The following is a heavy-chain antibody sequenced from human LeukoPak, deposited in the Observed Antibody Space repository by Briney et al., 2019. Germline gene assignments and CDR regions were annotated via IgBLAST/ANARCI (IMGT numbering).Heavy chain of an antibody. CDR1: GGSISSSSYY. J-gene: IGHJ4*02. CDR3: ARQGGYCSGGSCYSDQLDY. V-gene: IGHV4-39*01. CDR2: IYYSGST. D-gene: IGHD2-15*01. Sequence: SETLSLTCTVSGGSISSSSYYWGWIRQPPGKGLAWIGSIYYSGSTYYNPSLKSRVTISVDTSKNQFSLKLSSVTAADTAVYYCARQGGYCSGGSCYSDQLDYWGQGTLVTVSS.